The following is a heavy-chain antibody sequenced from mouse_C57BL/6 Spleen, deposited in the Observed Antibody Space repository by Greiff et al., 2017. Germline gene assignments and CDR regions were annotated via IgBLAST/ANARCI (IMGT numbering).Heavy chain of an antibody. CDR1: GYTFTDYN. Sequence: EVKLQQSGPELVKPGASVKMSCKASGYTFTDYNMHWVKQSHGKSLEWIGYINPNNGGTSYNQKFKGKATLTVNKSSSTAYMELRSLTSEDSAVYYCAGTGVYDYDVDYWGQGTTLTVSS. J-gene: IGHJ2*01. CDR2: INPNNGGT. D-gene: IGHD2-4*01. V-gene: IGHV1-22*01. CDR3: AGTGVYDYDVDY.